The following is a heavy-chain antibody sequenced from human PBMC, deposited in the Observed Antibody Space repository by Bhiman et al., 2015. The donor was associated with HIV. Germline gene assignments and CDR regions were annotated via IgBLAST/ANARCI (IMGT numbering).Heavy chain of an antibody. CDR1: GFPFSTFW. V-gene: IGHV3-7*03. Sequence: EVHLVESGGGLVQPGGSLRLSCAASGFPFSTFWMTWVRQAPGKGLEWVANINQDGSEKYYVDSVKGRFTISRDNAKSSLYLQMNTLRAEDTAVYYCAKRDPVGQQLTLDFWGQGTLVTVSS. D-gene: IGHD6-13*01. J-gene: IGHJ4*02. CDR2: INQDGSEK. CDR3: AKRDPVGQQLTLDF.